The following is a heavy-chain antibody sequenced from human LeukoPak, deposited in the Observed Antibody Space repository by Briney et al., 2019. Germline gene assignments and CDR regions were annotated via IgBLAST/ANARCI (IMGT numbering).Heavy chain of an antibody. Sequence: ASVKVSCKASGYTFTSYGISWVRQAPGQGLEWVGWISAYNGNTNYAQKLQGRVTMTTDTSTSTAYMELRSLRSDDTAVYYCARGAGCSGGSCYPRTPYGNYYYYYYMDVWGKGTTVTVSS. D-gene: IGHD2-15*01. J-gene: IGHJ6*03. CDR1: GYTFTSYG. CDR2: ISAYNGNT. CDR3: ARGAGCSGGSCYPRTPYGNYYYYYYMDV. V-gene: IGHV1-18*01.